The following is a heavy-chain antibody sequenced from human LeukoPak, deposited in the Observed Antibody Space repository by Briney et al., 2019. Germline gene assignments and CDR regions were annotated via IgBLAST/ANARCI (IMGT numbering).Heavy chain of an antibody. CDR2: ISSSGNII. CDR3: ASDLGIVTGFDY. J-gene: IGHJ4*02. V-gene: IGHV3-48*03. CDR1: GFTFSSYE. D-gene: IGHD2-2*03. Sequence: GGSLRLSCAASGFTFSSYEMNWVRQAPGKGLEWVSYISSSGNIIKYADSVKGRFTISRDNTKNSLFLQMNSLRGEDTAVYYCASDLGIVTGFDYWGQGTLVTVSS.